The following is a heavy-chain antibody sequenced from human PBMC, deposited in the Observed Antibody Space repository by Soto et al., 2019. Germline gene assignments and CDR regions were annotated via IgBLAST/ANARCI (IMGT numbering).Heavy chain of an antibody. Sequence: EVQLVESGGGLVQPGGSLRLSCAASGFTVSSNYMSWVRQAPGKGLEWVSVIYSGGSTYYADSVKGRFTISRHNSKTTLCLQMNSRGAEDRAVYYWAREYSRGWYGGAFDIWGQGTMVTVSS. CDR1: GFTVSSNY. V-gene: IGHV3-53*04. J-gene: IGHJ3*02. D-gene: IGHD6-19*01. CDR3: AREYSRGWYGGAFDI. CDR2: IYSGGST.